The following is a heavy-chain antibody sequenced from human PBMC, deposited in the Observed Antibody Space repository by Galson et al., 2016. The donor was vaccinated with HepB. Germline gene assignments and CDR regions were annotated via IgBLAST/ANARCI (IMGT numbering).Heavy chain of an antibody. CDR3: ARGGNMAYDAFDV. D-gene: IGHD1/OR15-1a*01. J-gene: IGHJ3*01. CDR2: VYYSGTT. CDR1: GGSMSSYY. V-gene: IGHV4-59*01. Sequence: SETLSLTCTVSGGSMSSYYYTWIRQPPGKGLEWIGYVYYSGTTNYKPSLKSRVFMSVDTSENQFYLKLSSVTAADTALYFCARGGNMAYDAFDVWGQGTMVTVSS.